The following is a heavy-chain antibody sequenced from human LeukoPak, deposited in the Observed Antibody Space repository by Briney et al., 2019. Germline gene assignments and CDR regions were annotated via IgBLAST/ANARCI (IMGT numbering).Heavy chain of an antibody. D-gene: IGHD2-15*01. CDR2: ISDSGGYT. V-gene: IGHV3-23*01. CDR3: ARRDIVVVVSASDY. J-gene: IGHJ4*02. Sequence: GGSLRLSCAASGLTFRTYAMSWVRQAPGKGLEWVSSISDSGGYTFYADSVKGRFTISRDNSKNTLYLQMNSLRAEDTAVYYCARRDIVVVVSASDYWGQGTLVTVSS. CDR1: GLTFRTYA.